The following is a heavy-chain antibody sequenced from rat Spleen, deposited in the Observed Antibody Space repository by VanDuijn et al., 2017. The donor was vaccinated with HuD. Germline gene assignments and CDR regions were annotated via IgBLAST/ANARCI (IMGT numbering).Heavy chain of an antibody. Sequence: QVQLKESGPGLVQPSETLSLTCTVSGFSLSSNGVGWVRQPLGKGLVWMGSIWSTGGTHYNSAVQSRLSISRDTSKSQVFLKLNNLQTEDTAMYFCASQYYYDGYYRDYWGQGVMVTVSS. D-gene: IGHD1-12*03. CDR2: IWSTGGT. J-gene: IGHJ2*01. CDR1: GFSLSSNG. V-gene: IGHV2-72*01. CDR3: ASQYYYDGYYRDY.